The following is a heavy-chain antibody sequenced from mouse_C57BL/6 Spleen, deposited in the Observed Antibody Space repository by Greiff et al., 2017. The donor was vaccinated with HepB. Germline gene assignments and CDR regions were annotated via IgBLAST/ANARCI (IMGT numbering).Heavy chain of an antibody. CDR3: ARSDSFYFDY. V-gene: IGHV5-6*01. CDR1: GFTFSSYG. CDR2: ISSGGSYT. J-gene: IGHJ2*01. Sequence: EVKVVESGGDLVKPGGSLKLSCAASGFTFSSYGMSWVRQTPDKRLEWVATISSGGSYTYYPDSVKGRFTISRDNAKNTLYLQMSSLKSEDTAMYYCARSDSFYFDYWGQGTTLTVSS.